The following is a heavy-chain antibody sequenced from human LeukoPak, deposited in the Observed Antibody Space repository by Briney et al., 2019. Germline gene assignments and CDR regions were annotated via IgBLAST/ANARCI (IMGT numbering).Heavy chain of an antibody. Sequence: GGSLRLSCVASGFTFSSYVMHWVRQPTGKGLEWVSGIGTAGETYYLDSVKGRFTISRENARDSLYLQMNSLTDGDTAMYYCVREGYSSGRAPAFDLWGQGTTVTVSS. CDR1: GFTFSSYV. CDR3: VREGYSSGRAPAFDL. D-gene: IGHD6-19*01. J-gene: IGHJ3*01. CDR2: IGTAGET. V-gene: IGHV3-13*01.